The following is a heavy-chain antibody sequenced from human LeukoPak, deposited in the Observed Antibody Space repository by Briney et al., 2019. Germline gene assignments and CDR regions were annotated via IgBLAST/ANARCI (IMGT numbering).Heavy chain of an antibody. Sequence: GGSLRLSCAASGFTLSRYWMSWVRQAPGKGLEWVANIKQDGSEKYYVDSVKGRFTISRDNAKNSLYLQMNSLRVEDTAVYYCAREAGTGDYWGRGTLVTVSS. V-gene: IGHV3-7*01. CDR1: GFTLSRYW. CDR3: AREAGTGDY. D-gene: IGHD1-14*01. J-gene: IGHJ4*02. CDR2: IKQDGSEK.